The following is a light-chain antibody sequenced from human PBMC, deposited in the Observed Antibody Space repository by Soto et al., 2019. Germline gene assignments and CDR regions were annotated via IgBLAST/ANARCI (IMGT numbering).Light chain of an antibody. J-gene: IGLJ1*01. Sequence: QSALTQPRSVSGSPGQSVTISCTGTSSDVGGYNYVSWYQHHPGKAPKVMIYDVSERPSGVPDRFSGSKSGNTASLTISGLQAEDEADYYSCSSAGSPRYVFGTGTKVTVL. CDR3: CSSAGSPRYV. CDR1: SSDVGGYNY. CDR2: DVS. V-gene: IGLV2-11*01.